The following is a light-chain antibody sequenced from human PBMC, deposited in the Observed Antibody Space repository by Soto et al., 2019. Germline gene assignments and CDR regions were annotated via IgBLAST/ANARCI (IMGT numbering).Light chain of an antibody. CDR1: RSNIGGNT. CDR2: SDN. V-gene: IGLV1-44*01. J-gene: IGLJ3*02. CDR3: AAWDDSLKGLV. Sequence: QSALTQPPSASGTPGQRVTISCSGSRSNIGGNTVNWYQQYPGAAPKLLIFSDNQRPSGVPDRFSGSKSGTSASLAISGLQSEDEADYHCAAWDDSLKGLVFGGGTKLTVL.